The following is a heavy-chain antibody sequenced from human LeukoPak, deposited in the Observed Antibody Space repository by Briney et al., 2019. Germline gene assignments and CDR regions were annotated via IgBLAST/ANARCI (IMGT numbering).Heavy chain of an antibody. Sequence: SQTLSLTCTVSGGSISSGSYYWSWIRQPAGKGLEWIGRIYTSGSTNYNPSLKSRVTISVDTSKNQFSLKLSSVTAADTAVYYCARAQVVVAAPRYYYYYMDVWGKGTTVTVS. CDR2: IYTSGST. V-gene: IGHV4-61*02. CDR3: ARAQVVVAAPRYYYYYMDV. J-gene: IGHJ6*03. D-gene: IGHD2-15*01. CDR1: GGSISSGSYY.